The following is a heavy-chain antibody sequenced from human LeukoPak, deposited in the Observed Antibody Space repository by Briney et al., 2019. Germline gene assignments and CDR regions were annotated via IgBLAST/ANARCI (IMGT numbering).Heavy chain of an antibody. V-gene: IGHV4-34*01. CDR3: ARGADYYDSSGYYYGTYYFDY. J-gene: IGHJ4*02. CDR1: SGSFSGYY. Sequence: TSETLSLTCAVYSGSFSGYYWSWIRQPPGKGLEWIGEINHSGSTNYNPSLKSRVTISVDTSKNQFSLKLSSVTAADTAVYYCARGADYYDSSGYYYGTYYFDYWGQGTLVTVSS. CDR2: INHSGST. D-gene: IGHD3-22*01.